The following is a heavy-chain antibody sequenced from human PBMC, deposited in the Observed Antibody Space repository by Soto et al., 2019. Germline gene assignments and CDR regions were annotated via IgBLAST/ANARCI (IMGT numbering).Heavy chain of an antibody. J-gene: IGHJ5*01. Sequence: KPSETLSLTCTVSGAFISGYYWSWIRQPAGKGLEWIGRIYTSGSTKYSPSLKSRATMSVDTSKKQFSLKLNSVTAADTAVYYCARESTVAGTDNWFDSWGQGTLVTAPQ. CDR2: IYTSGST. V-gene: IGHV4-4*07. CDR3: ARESTVAGTDNWFDS. CDR1: GAFISGYY. D-gene: IGHD6-13*01.